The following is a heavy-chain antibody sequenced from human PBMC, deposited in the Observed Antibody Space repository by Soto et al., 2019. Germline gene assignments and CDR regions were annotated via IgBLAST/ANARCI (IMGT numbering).Heavy chain of an antibody. J-gene: IGHJ4*02. CDR2: ISGSGGST. D-gene: IGHD6-13*01. CDR3: AKDQGSSWYEIDY. V-gene: IGHV3-23*01. CDR1: GFTFSNYA. Sequence: EVQLLESGRGLVQPGGSLRLSCAASGFTFSNYAVTWVRQAPGKGLEWVSTISGSGGSTYYADSVKGRFTISRDNSKNTLYLQMNSLRAEDTAAYYCAKDQGSSWYEIDYWGQGTLVTVSS.